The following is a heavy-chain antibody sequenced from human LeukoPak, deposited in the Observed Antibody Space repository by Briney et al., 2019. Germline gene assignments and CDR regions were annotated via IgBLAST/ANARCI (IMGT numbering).Heavy chain of an antibody. CDR3: ARDLPGLVYYYYYYGMDV. CDR2: TYYRSKWYN. D-gene: IGHD6-19*01. V-gene: IGHV6-1*01. CDR1: GDNVSSNSAA. J-gene: IGHJ6*02. Sequence: SQTLSLTCAISGDNVSSNSAAWNWIRQSPSRGLEWLGRTYYRSKWYNDYAVSVKSRITINPDTSKNQFSLQLNSVTPEDTAVYYCARDLPGLVYYYYYYGMDVWGQGTTVTVFS.